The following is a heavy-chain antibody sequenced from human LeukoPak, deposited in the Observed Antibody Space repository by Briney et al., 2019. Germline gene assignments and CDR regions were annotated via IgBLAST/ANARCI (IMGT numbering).Heavy chain of an antibody. J-gene: IGHJ4*02. CDR1: GYTFTGYY. V-gene: IGHV1-2*02. CDR3: ARDHDTAMVN. Sequence: ASVKVSCKASGYTFTGYYMHWVRQAPGQGLEWMGWINPNSGGTNYAQKFQGRVTMTRDTSISTAYMEPSRLRSDDTAVYYCARDHDTAMVNWGQGTLVTVSS. CDR2: INPNSGGT. D-gene: IGHD5-18*01.